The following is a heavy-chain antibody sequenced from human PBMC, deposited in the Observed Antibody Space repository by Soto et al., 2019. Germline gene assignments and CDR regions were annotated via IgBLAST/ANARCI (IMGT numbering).Heavy chain of an antibody. J-gene: IGHJ6*02. CDR1: GGTFSSYA. D-gene: IGHD2-15*01. CDR3: ATRQPTYCSGGSCYGMDV. CDR2: IIPIFGTA. V-gene: IGHV1-69*01. Sequence: QVQLVQSGAEVKKPGPSVKVSCKASGGTFSSYAISWVRQAPGQGLEWMGGIIPIFGTANYAQKFQGRVTITADESTSTAYMELSSLRSEDTAVYYCATRQPTYCSGGSCYGMDVWGQGTTVTVSS.